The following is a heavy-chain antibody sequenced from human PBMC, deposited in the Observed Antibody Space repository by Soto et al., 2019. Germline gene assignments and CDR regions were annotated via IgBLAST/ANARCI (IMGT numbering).Heavy chain of an antibody. CDR2: MSYSGST. CDR3: ARQDDNDHGAPNWFDP. CDR1: GGSISSSGYY. V-gene: IGHV4-39*01. Sequence: QLQLQESGPGLMKPSETLSLSCIVSGGSISSSGYYWGWIRQSPGKGLEWIASMSYSGSTHYNPSLRSRVTLPGDTSKNQFSLKLSSVTAADTAVYYCARQDDNDHGAPNWFDPWGQGTLVTVSS. D-gene: IGHD4-17*01. J-gene: IGHJ5*02.